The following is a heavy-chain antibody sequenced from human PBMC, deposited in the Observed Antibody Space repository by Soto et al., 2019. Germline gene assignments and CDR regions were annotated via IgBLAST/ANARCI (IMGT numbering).Heavy chain of an antibody. CDR3: ATYITGGGGRGY. CDR2: YSGTT. Sequence: QVQLQESGPGLVKPSETLSLTCTVSGASISRDHWNWIRQPPGKGLEWVGEYSGTTNYNPSLRSRATISVDTSNNRFSLKRSSVPAADTAVYFCATYITGGGGRGYWGQGTLVTVSS. CDR1: GASISRDH. V-gene: IGHV4-59*08. D-gene: IGHD3-16*01. J-gene: IGHJ4*02.